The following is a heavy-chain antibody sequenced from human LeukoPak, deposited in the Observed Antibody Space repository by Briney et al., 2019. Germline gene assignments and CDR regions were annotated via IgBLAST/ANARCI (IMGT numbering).Heavy chain of an antibody. Sequence: SKTLSLTCTVSGGSISSYYWSWIRQPPGKGLEWIGYIYYSGSTNYNPSLKRRVTISVDTSKNQFSLKLSSVTAADTAVYYCARGGARRNWFDPWGQGTLVTVSS. D-gene: IGHD1-14*01. V-gene: IGHV4-59*12. CDR2: IYYSGST. J-gene: IGHJ5*02. CDR1: GGSISSYY. CDR3: ARGGARRNWFDP.